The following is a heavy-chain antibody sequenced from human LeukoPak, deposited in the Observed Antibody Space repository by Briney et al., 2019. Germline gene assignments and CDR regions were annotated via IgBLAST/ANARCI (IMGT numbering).Heavy chain of an antibody. Sequence: SSVKVSCKASGGTFSSYAISWVRQAPGQGLEWMGRIIPIFGTPNYAQKFQGRVTITTDESTRTAYMELSSLRSEDTAVYYCARDSCGGDCYENDQHYFDCWGQGTLVTVSS. CDR2: IIPIFGTP. J-gene: IGHJ4*02. CDR1: GGTFSSYA. D-gene: IGHD2-21*02. CDR3: ARDSCGGDCYENDQHYFDC. V-gene: IGHV1-69*05.